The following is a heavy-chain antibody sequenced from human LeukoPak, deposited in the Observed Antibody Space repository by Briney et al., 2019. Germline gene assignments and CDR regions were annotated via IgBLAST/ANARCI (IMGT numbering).Heavy chain of an antibody. CDR1: GFTFSSYE. V-gene: IGHV3-48*03. Sequence: GGSLRLSCAASGFTFSSYEMNWVRQAPGKGLEWVSYISGGGDTIYYADSVRGRFTISRDNAKNSLYLQMNSLRAEDTAIYYCARVDYELYYDILTGYYYFNNWGQGTLVTVSS. CDR2: ISGGGDTI. D-gene: IGHD3-9*01. CDR3: ARVDYELYYDILTGYYYFNN. J-gene: IGHJ4*02.